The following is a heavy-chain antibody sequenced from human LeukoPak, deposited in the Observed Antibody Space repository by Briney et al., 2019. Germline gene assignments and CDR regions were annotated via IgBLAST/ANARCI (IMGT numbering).Heavy chain of an antibody. CDR2: ISHDGSNE. J-gene: IGHJ4*02. V-gene: IGHV3-30-3*01. Sequence: GGSLRLSCATSGFTFSYYAMHWVRQAPGKGLEWVAVISHDGSNENYADSVKGRFTISRDNSKNTLSLQMNTLRPEDTAVYYCARPIDNGSGSYYFDYWGQGTLVTVSS. D-gene: IGHD3-10*01. CDR1: GFTFSYYA. CDR3: ARPIDNGSGSYYFDY.